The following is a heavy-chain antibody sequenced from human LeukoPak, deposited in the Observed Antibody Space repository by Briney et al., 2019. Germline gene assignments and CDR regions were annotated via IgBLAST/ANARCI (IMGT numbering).Heavy chain of an antibody. CDR3: AKVGYSYGLEYYY. CDR1: GSTFSSYA. V-gene: IGHV3-23*01. J-gene: IGHJ4*02. Sequence: GGSLRLSCEVSGSTFSSYAMSWVRQAPGKGLEWVSAISGSGGSTKYVDSVKGRFTISRDNSKNTLYLQMNSLRAEDTAVYYCAKVGYSYGLEYYYWGQGTLVSVSS. D-gene: IGHD5-18*01. CDR2: ISGSGGST.